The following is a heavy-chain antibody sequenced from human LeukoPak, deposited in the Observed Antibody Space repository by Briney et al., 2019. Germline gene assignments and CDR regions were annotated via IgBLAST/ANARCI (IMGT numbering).Heavy chain of an antibody. CDR3: ARLAYCSNDVCYSNYYHSMDV. V-gene: IGHV5-51*01. Sequence: GESLKISCKGSGYTFSSYWIGWVRQMPGKALEWMGIIYPDDSDTRYSPSFQGQVTISADKSISTAYLQWSSLKASDTAMYYCARLAYCSNDVCYSNYYHSMDVWGKGTTVTVSS. D-gene: IGHD2-8*01. J-gene: IGHJ6*03. CDR1: GYTFSSYW. CDR2: IYPDDSDT.